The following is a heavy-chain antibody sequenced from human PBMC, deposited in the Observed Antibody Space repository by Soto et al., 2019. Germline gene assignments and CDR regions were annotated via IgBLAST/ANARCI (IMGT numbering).Heavy chain of an antibody. CDR3: ARDVDILTAPPGDH. V-gene: IGHV1-18*01. CDR1: GYTFTTYG. D-gene: IGHD5-12*01. CDR2: ISAHNGNT. J-gene: IGHJ4*02. Sequence: QVQLVQSGAEVKNPGASVKVSCKASGYTFTTYGINWVRQAPGQGPEWLGWISAHNGNTNIAQKFQDRVTMTTDTSTTTAYMELMSLRSDDTAIYYCARDVDILTAPPGDHLGQGTLVNVSS.